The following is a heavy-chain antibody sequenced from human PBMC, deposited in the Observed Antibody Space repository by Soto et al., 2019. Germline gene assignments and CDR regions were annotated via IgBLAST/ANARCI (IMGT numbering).Heavy chain of an antibody. CDR1: GFTFSSYA. Sequence: PGGSLRLSCSASGFTFSSYAMHWVRQAPGKGLEYVSAISSNGGSTYYADSVKGRFTISRDNSKNTLYLQMSSLRAEDTAVYYCVKDGLGYCSSTSCYVDIWGQGXMVTVSS. CDR3: VKDGLGYCSSTSCYVDI. V-gene: IGHV3-64D*06. D-gene: IGHD2-2*01. J-gene: IGHJ3*02. CDR2: ISSNGGST.